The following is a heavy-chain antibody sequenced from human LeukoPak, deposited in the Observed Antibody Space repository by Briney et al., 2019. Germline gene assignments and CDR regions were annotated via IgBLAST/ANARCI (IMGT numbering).Heavy chain of an antibody. CDR2: ISYDGSNK. CDR3: AKDQHRYYDILTGYVY. Sequence: PGGSLRLSCAASGFTFSSYAMSWVRQAPGKGLEWVAVISYDGSNKYYADSVKGRFTISRDNSKNTLYLQMNSLRAEDTAVYYCAKDQHRYYDILTGYVYWGQGTLVTVSS. CDR1: GFTFSSYA. J-gene: IGHJ4*02. V-gene: IGHV3-30*18. D-gene: IGHD3-9*01.